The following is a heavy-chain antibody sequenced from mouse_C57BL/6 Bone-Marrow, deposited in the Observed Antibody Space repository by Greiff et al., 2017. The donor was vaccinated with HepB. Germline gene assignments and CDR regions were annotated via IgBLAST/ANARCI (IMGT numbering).Heavy chain of an antibody. CDR1: GFSFNTYA. CDR2: IRSKSNNYAT. J-gene: IGHJ4*01. D-gene: IGHD1-1*01. V-gene: IGHV10-1*01. Sequence: EVKLVESGGGLVQPKGSLKLSCAASGFSFNTYAMNWVRQAPGKGLEWVARIRSKSNNYATYYADSVKDRFTISRDDSESMLYLQMNNLQTEDTAMYYCVRNYYGSSPIVTTVNRDAMDYWGQGTSVTVSS. CDR3: VRNYYGSSPIVTTVNRDAMDY.